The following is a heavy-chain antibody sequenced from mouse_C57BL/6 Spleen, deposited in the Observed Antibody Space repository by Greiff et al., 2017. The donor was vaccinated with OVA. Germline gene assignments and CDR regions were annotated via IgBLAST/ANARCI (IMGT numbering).Heavy chain of an antibody. CDR2: INPGSGGT. CDR1: GYAFTNYL. D-gene: IGHD2-3*01. Sequence: QVQLKQSGAELVRPGTSVKVSCKASGYAFTNYLIEWVKQRPGQGLEWIGVINPGSGGTNYNEKFKGKATLTADKSSSTAYMQLSSLTSEDSAVYFCARPYDGYTYWGQGTTLTVSS. CDR3: ARPYDGYTY. V-gene: IGHV1-54*01. J-gene: IGHJ2*01.